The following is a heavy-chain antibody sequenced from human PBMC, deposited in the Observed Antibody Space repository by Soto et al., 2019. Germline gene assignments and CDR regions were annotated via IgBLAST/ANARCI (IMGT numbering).Heavy chain of an antibody. V-gene: IGHV3-30*18. CDR1: GFTFSSFG. Sequence: GGSLRLSCAASGFTFSSFGIHWVRQAPGKGLDWVAVISNDGSYRYYADSVKGRFTISRDNPKNTVYLQMNSLRAEDTAVYYCAKDRGSGRPAWFDPWGQGALVTVSS. D-gene: IGHD1-26*01. CDR3: AKDRGSGRPAWFDP. J-gene: IGHJ5*02. CDR2: ISNDGSYR.